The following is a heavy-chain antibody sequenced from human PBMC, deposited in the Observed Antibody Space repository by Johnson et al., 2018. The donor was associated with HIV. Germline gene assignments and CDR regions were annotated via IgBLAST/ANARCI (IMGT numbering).Heavy chain of an antibody. Sequence: VQLVESGGGLVQPGGSLRLSCAASGFTFSSYDMHWVRQATGKGLEWVSRINSDGSSTSYADSVKGRFTISRDNAKNTLYLQMNSLRAEDTAGYYCARDPFGALDGDAFDIWGQGTMVTVSS. CDR3: ARDPFGALDGDAFDI. J-gene: IGHJ3*02. V-gene: IGHV3-74*01. CDR2: INSDGSST. CDR1: GFTFSSYD. D-gene: IGHD3-10*01.